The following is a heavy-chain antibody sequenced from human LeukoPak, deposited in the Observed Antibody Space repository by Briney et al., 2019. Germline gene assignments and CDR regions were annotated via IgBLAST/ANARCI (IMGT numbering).Heavy chain of an antibody. V-gene: IGHV1-2*02. CDR3: ARGVVGATTGENWFDP. CDR2: INPNSGGT. CDR1: GYTFSGYY. D-gene: IGHD1-26*01. Sequence: ASVKVSFKASGYTFSGYYMHWVRQAPGQGLEWMGWINPNSGGTNYAQKFQGRVTMTRDTSISTAYMELSRLRSDDTAVYYCARGVVGATTGENWFDPWGQGTLVTVSS. J-gene: IGHJ5*02.